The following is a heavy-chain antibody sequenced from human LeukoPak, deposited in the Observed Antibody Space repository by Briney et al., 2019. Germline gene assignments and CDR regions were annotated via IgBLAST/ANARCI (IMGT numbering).Heavy chain of an antibody. J-gene: IGHJ4*02. D-gene: IGHD5-24*01. CDR2: ISWNSGSI. Sequence: GGSLRLSCAASGFTFDDYAMHWFRQAPGKGLEWVSGISWNSGSIGYADSVKGRFTISRDNAKNSLYLQMNSLRAEDTALYYCAKGPEMATINFDYWGQGTLVTVSS. V-gene: IGHV3-9*01. CDR1: GFTFDDYA. CDR3: AKGPEMATINFDY.